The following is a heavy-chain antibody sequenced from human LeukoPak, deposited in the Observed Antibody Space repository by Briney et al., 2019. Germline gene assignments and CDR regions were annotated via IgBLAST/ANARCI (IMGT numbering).Heavy chain of an antibody. CDR1: GGSISSGGYY. CDR3: AKHRYYDSSGYYSLHY. J-gene: IGHJ4*02. V-gene: IGHV4-31*03. D-gene: IGHD3-22*01. Sequence: SQTLSLTCTVSGGSISSGGYYWSWIRQHPGKGLEWIGCIYYNGTTYYHPSLTSRVAISVDTSKNQFSLKLSSVTAADTAVYYCAKHRYYDSSGYYSLHYWGQGTLVTVSS. CDR2: IYYNGTT.